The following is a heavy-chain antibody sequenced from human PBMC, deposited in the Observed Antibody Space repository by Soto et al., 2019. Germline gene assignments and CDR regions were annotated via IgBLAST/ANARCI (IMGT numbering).Heavy chain of an antibody. CDR1: GYTFTGYY. V-gene: IGHV1-2*04. CDR2: INPNSGGT. Sequence: GASVKVSCKASGYTFTGYYMHWVRQAPGQGLEWMGWINPNSGGTNYAQKFQGWVTMTRDTSISTAYMELSRLRSDDTAVYYCARSKLLWFGELFYYYYGMDVWGQGTTVTVS. J-gene: IGHJ6*02. D-gene: IGHD3-10*01. CDR3: ARSKLLWFGELFYYYYGMDV.